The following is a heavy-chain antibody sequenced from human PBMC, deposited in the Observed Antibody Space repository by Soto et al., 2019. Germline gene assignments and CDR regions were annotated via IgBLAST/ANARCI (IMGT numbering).Heavy chain of an antibody. V-gene: IGHV1-18*01. Sequence: QVQLVQSGAEVKKPGASVKVSCKASGYTFTSYGISWVRQAPGQGLEWMGWISAYNGNTNYAQKHQGRVTMTTDTSTSTAYMELRSLRSDDTAVYYCARVVVMITFGGVIVHDAFDIWGQGPMVTVSS. D-gene: IGHD3-16*02. CDR1: GYTFTSYG. CDR3: ARVVVMITFGGVIVHDAFDI. CDR2: ISAYNGNT. J-gene: IGHJ3*02.